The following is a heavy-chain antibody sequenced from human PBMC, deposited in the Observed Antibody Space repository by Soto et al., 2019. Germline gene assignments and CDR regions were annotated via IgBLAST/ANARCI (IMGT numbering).Heavy chain of an antibody. D-gene: IGHD3-3*01. J-gene: IGHJ4*02. CDR3: ARHTSGCDFWSGYPDY. V-gene: IGHV5-51*01. CDR2: IYPGDSDT. Sequence: LGESLKISCKGSGYSFTSYWIGWVRQMPGKGLEWMGIIYPGDSDTRYSPSFQGQVTISADKSISTAYLQWSSLKASDTAMYYCARHTSGCDFWSGYPDYWGQGILVTVS. CDR1: GYSFTSYW.